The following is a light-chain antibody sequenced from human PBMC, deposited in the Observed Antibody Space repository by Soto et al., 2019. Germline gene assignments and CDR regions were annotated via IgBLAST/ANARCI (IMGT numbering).Light chain of an antibody. Sequence: QLVLTQSPSASASLGASVKLTCTLSSGHSSYAIAWHQQQPEKGPRFLMKLNSDGSHNEGDGIPDRFSGSSSGAERHLTISSLQSEDEADYYCQTWGTGILVFGGGTKLTVL. CDR1: SGHSSYA. J-gene: IGLJ2*01. V-gene: IGLV4-69*01. CDR2: LNSDGSH. CDR3: QTWGTGILV.